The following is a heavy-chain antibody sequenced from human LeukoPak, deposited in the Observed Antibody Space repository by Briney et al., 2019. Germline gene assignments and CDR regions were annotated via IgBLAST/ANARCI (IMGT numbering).Heavy chain of an antibody. D-gene: IGHD2-2*02. V-gene: IGHV3-7*01. CDR3: ARGTKGYCSSTSCYTPPPDY. CDR1: GFTFSSYW. Sequence: GGSLRFSCAASGFTFSSYWMSWVRQAPGKGLEWVANIKQDGSEKYYVDSVKGRFTISRDNAKNSLYLQMNSLRAEDTAVYYCARGTKGYCSSTSCYTPPPDYWGQGTLVTVSS. J-gene: IGHJ4*02. CDR2: IKQDGSEK.